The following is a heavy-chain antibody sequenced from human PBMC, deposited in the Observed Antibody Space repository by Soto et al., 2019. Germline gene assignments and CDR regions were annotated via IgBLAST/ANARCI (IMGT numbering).Heavy chain of an antibody. J-gene: IGHJ3*02. CDR1: GGSISSGAYY. V-gene: IGHV4-31*03. CDR3: ARSSSSSWYKGDAFDI. D-gene: IGHD6-13*01. CDR2: IYYSGST. Sequence: SETLSLTCTVSGGSISSGAYYWSWIRLHPGKGLEWIGYIYYSGSTYYNPSLKSRVTISVDTSKNQFSLKLSSVTAADTAVYYCARSSSSSWYKGDAFDIWGQGTMVTVSS.